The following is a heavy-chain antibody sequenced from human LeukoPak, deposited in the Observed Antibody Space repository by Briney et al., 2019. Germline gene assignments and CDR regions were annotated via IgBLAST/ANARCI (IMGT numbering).Heavy chain of an antibody. Sequence: GGSLRLSCAASGFTFDDYAMHWVRQAPGKGLEWVSLISWDGGSTYYADSVKGRFTISRDNSKNSLYLQMNSLRAEDTALYYCAKDMSADGSVLDYWGQGTLVTVSS. CDR2: ISWDGGST. V-gene: IGHV3-43D*03. CDR1: GFTFDDYA. D-gene: IGHD3-10*01. CDR3: AKDMSADGSVLDY. J-gene: IGHJ4*02.